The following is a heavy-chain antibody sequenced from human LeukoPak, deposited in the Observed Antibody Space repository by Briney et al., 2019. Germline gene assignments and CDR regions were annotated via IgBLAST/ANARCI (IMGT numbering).Heavy chain of an antibody. D-gene: IGHD5-18*01. CDR2: INWSGVST. J-gene: IGHJ2*01. V-gene: IGHV3-20*04. Sequence: GGSLRLSCAASGFSFDDYAMSWVRQAPGKGLEWVSGINWSGVSTGYADSVKGRFTISRDNTKNSLFPQLNSLRAEDTAFYYCAKGKDTLNPYWYFDVWGRGTLVSVSS. CDR3: AKGKDTLNPYWYFDV. CDR1: GFSFDDYA.